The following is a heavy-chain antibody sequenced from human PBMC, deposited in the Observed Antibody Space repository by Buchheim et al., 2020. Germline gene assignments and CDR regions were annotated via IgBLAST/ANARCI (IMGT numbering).Heavy chain of an antibody. V-gene: IGHV1-2*02. CDR3: ARVPRSAYCGGDCYWNFDY. D-gene: IGHD2-21*02. Sequence: QVQLVQSGAEVKKPGASVKVSCKASGYTFTGYYMHWVRQAPGQGLEWMGWINPNSGGTNYAQKFQGRVTMTRDTSISTAYMGLSRLGSDDTAVYYCARVPRSAYCGGDCYWNFDYWGQGTL. CDR2: INPNSGGT. CDR1: GYTFTGYY. J-gene: IGHJ4*02.